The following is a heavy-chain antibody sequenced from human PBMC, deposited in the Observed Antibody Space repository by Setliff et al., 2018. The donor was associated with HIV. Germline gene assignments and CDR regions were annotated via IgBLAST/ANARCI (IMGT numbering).Heavy chain of an antibody. D-gene: IGHD6-19*01. J-gene: IGHJ4*02. Sequence: GASVKVSCKASGYTFTSYAMHWVRQAPGQRLEWMGWINAGNGNTKYSQRFQGRVTTTRDTSASTAYMELRSLRSDYTAVYYCARVPLSGWLYFDYWGQGTLVTVSS. CDR2: INAGNGNT. V-gene: IGHV1-3*01. CDR3: ARVPLSGWLYFDY. CDR1: GYTFTSYA.